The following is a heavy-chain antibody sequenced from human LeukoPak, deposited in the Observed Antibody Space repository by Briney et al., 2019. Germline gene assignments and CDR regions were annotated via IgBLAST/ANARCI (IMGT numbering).Heavy chain of an antibody. D-gene: IGHD6-19*01. CDR1: GVSINNYY. J-gene: IGHJ4*02. CDR3: AREKLYSSGWRHLYYFDY. V-gene: IGHV4-34*01. CDR2: INHSGST. Sequence: PSGTLSLTCSVSGVSINNYYWSWTRQPPGKGLEWIGEINHSGSTNYNPSLKSRVTISVDTSKNQFSLKLSSVTAADTAVYYCAREKLYSSGWRHLYYFDYWGQGTLVTVSS.